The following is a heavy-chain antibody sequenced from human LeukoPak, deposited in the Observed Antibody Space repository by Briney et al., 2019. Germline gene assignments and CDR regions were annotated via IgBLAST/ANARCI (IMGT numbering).Heavy chain of an antibody. CDR2: ISAYNGNT. V-gene: IGHV1-18*01. CDR3: ARIVYNWNYGPYFDY. D-gene: IGHD1-7*01. CDR1: GYTFTSYG. Sequence: ASVKVSCKASGYTFTSYGISWVRQAPGQGLEWMGWISAYNGNTNYAQKLQGRVTMTTDTSTSTAYMELRSLRSDDTAVYYCARIVYNWNYGPYFDYWGQGTLVTVSS. J-gene: IGHJ4*02.